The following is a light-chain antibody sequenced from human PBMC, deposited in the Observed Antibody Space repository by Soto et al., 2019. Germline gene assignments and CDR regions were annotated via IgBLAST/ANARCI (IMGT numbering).Light chain of an antibody. CDR3: CSYAGSNTVI. CDR2: EDN. Sequence: QSALTQPASVSGSPGQSISISCTGTSSILGSFNRVSWYQQHPGEAPKLIIYEDNKRPSGISARFSGSNSGNRASLTISGLQADDEADYHCCSYAGSNTVIFGGGTKLTVL. CDR1: SSILGSFNR. V-gene: IGLV2-23*01. J-gene: IGLJ2*01.